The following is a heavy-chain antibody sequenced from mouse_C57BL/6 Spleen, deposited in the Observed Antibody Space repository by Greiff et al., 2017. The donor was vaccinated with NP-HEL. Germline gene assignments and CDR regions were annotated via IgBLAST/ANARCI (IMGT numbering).Heavy chain of an antibody. D-gene: IGHD1-1*01. CDR3: AREGYYGSSYVPAY. J-gene: IGHJ3*01. Sequence: ESGPGLVKPSQSLSLTCSVTGYSITSGYYWNWIRQFPGNKLEWMGYISYDGSNNYNPSLKNRISITRDTSKNQFFLKLNSVTTEDTATYYCAREGYYGSSYVPAYWGQGTLVTVSA. CDR1: GYSITSGYY. CDR2: ISYDGSN. V-gene: IGHV3-6*01.